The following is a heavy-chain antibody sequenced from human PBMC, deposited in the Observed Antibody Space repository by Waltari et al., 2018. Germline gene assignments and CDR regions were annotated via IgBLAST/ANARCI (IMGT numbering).Heavy chain of an antibody. CDR1: GFTFSSYA. CDR3: ASSDDILGSFDY. CDR2: ISYDGSNK. D-gene: IGHD3-9*01. J-gene: IGHJ4*02. V-gene: IGHV3-30-3*01. Sequence: QVQLVESGGGVVQPGRSLRLSCAASGFTFSSYAMHWVRQAPGKGLEWVAVISYDGSNKYYADSVKGRFTISRDNSKNTLYLQMNSLRAEDTAVYYCASSDDILGSFDYWGQGTLVTVSS.